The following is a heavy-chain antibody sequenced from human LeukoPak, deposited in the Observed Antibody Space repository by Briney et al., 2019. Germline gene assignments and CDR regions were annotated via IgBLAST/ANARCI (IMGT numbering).Heavy chain of an antibody. V-gene: IGHV4-30-4*01. CDR2: IYYSGST. CDR3: ARQTTVTTSYYYYGMDV. Sequence: SQTLSLTCTVSGGSISSGDYYWSWIRQPPGKGLEWIGYIYYSGSTYYNPSLKSRVTISVDTSKNQFFLKLSSVTAADTAVYYCARQTTVTTSYYYYGMDVWGQGTTVTVSS. J-gene: IGHJ6*02. D-gene: IGHD4-11*01. CDR1: GGSISSGDYY.